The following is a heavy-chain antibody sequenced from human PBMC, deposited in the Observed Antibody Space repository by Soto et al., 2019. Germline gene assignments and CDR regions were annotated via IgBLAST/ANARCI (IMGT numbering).Heavy chain of an antibody. CDR3: ASRDPGTSVDY. Sequence: KPSETLSLTCSVSGGSFTSNNWWTWVRQPPGQGLEWIGEIYRTGSTNYNPSLKSRVTISLDKSENQFSLKVTSLTDADTAVYYCASRDPGTSVDYWGQGTWGTASS. CDR2: IYRTGST. CDR1: GGSFTSNNW. D-gene: IGHD1-7*01. V-gene: IGHV4-4*02. J-gene: IGHJ4*02.